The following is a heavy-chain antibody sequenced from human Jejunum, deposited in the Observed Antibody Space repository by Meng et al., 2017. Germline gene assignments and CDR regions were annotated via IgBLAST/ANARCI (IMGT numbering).Heavy chain of an antibody. CDR3: ARALGGGFYPFYFDS. J-gene: IGHJ4*02. V-gene: IGHV4-31*03. CDR1: GGSVSSAGYY. D-gene: IGHD2/OR15-2a*01. CDR2: IYYSGTD. Sequence: QVQLQESGPGLVKPPQSLSLTCTVSGGSVSSAGYYWSWIRQLPGKGLEWIGYIYYSGTDYYNPSLKSRATISLDTSENQFSLKLSFVLAADTAVYYCARALGGGFYPFYFDSWGQGALVTVSS.